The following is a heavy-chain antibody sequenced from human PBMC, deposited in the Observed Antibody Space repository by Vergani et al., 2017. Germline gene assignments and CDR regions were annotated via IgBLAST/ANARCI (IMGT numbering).Heavy chain of an antibody. CDR2: LSASDRRT. V-gene: IGHV3-23*01. CDR1: GFTFIMHV. D-gene: IGHD6-19*01. Sequence: EVQLLESGGDLVQPGGSLRPSCAASGFTFIMHVMSWVRQAPGKGMEWVSTLSASDRRTHYADSVKGRVTISSDNSKNTLFLHMNSLRPEDTAVYYCARVSRSEVAGTFGAFDIWGQGTMVTVSS. J-gene: IGHJ3*02. CDR3: ARVSRSEVAGTFGAFDI.